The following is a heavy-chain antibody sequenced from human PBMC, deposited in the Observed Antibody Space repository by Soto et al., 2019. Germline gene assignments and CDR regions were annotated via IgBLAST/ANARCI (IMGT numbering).Heavy chain of an antibody. Sequence: ASVKVSCKASGGTFSDFTINWVRQAPGQRLEWMGGIIPIFDTANYAEKFQGRVTITADESTSTSFMEVSSLRSEDTAVYYCARNGTQTGYSYGMDVWGQGTMVTVSS. V-gene: IGHV1-69*13. J-gene: IGHJ6*02. CDR3: ARNGTQTGYSYGMDV. CDR2: IIPIFDTA. CDR1: GGTFSDFT. D-gene: IGHD1-1*01.